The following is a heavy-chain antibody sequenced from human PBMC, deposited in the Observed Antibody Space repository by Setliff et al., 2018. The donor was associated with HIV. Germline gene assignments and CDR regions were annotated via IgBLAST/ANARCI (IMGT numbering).Heavy chain of an antibody. V-gene: IGHV4-59*08. J-gene: IGHJ5*02. CDR1: GGSISSFY. CDR2: IYYSGST. CDR3: ARGRTQWPNYNYFDP. Sequence: PSETLSLTCTVSGGSISSFYWTWIRQPPGKGLEWIGYIYYSGSTNYNPSLKSRVTISVDTSKSQFSLKLSSLTAADTAVYYCARGRTQWPNYNYFDPWGLGTLVTVSS. D-gene: IGHD6-19*01.